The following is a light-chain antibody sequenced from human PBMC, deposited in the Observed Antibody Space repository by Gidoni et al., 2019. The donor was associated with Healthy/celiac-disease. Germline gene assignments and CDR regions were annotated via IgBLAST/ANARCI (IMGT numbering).Light chain of an antibody. V-gene: IGKV1-39*01. CDR1: QSISSY. CDR2: SAS. CDR3: QQSYSTLGA. J-gene: IGKJ1*01. Sequence: DIQMTQSPSSLSASVGDRVTITCRASQSISSYLNWYQQKPGKATKLLIYSASSLQSGVPSRFSGSGSGTDFPLTISSLQPEDFATYYCQQSYSTLGAFGQGTKVEIK.